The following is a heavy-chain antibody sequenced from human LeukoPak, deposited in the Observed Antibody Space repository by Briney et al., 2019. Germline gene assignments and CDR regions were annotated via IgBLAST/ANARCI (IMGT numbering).Heavy chain of an antibody. CDR1: RRSISSSNYY. V-gene: IGHV4-39*01. J-gene: IGHJ4*02. CDR2: IYYSGST. D-gene: IGHD6-13*01. Sequence: PSETLSLICGFWRRSISSSNYYWGWIRQPPGKGLEWVGSIYYSGSTYYNPSLKSRVTISVDTSKNQFSLKLSSVTAAHAAVYYCARLSSSSWYGGVDYWGQGTLVTVSS. CDR3: ARLSSSSWYGGVDY.